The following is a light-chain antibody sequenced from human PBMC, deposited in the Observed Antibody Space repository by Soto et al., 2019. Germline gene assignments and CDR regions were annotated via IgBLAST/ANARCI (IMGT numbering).Light chain of an antibody. J-gene: IGKJ1*01. CDR3: QQYGANSPWT. CDR2: KAS. CDR1: QNINDW. V-gene: IGKV1-5*03. Sequence: DIQVTQSPSTLSASVGDRVTINCRASQNINDWLAWYQQKSGKAPKVLIYKASSLESGVPSRFSGSGSGTEFPLTISSLQTEDFATYYCQQYGANSPWTFGQGTKVEIK.